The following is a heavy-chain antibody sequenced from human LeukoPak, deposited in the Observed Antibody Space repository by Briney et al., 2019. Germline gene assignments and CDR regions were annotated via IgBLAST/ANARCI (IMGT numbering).Heavy chain of an antibody. CDR1: GFTFSTYW. CDR2: IKQDGSEK. CDR3: ARDSGATIDY. V-gene: IGHV3-7*01. J-gene: IGHJ4*02. D-gene: IGHD1-26*01. Sequence: GGSLRLSCAASGFTFSTYWMTWVRQAPGKGREWVANIKQDGSEKYYVDSVKGRFTISRDNAKNSRYLQMSSLRAEDTAVYYCARDSGATIDYWGPGTLVTVSS.